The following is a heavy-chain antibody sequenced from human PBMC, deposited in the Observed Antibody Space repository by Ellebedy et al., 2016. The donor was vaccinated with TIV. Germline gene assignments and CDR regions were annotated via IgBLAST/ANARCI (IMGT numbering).Heavy chain of an antibody. J-gene: IGHJ2*01. V-gene: IGHV4-4*02. CDR1: GGSISSSNW. Sequence: MPSETLSLTCAVSGGSISSSNWWSWVRQPPGKGMEWIGEIYHSGSTNYNPSLKSRVTISVDTSKNQFSLRLTSVTAADTAVYYCATQPHTNGWFPSYPYFDLWGRGTLVTVSS. CDR3: ATQPHTNGWFPSYPYFDL. CDR2: IYHSGST. D-gene: IGHD2-8*01.